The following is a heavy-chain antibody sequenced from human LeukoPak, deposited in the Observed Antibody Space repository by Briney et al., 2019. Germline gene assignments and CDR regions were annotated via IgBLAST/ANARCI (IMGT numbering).Heavy chain of an antibody. CDR2: TWYDGSNK. CDR3: AREGHYDSSGYYFHY. CDR1: GFTFNSYG. D-gene: IGHD3-22*01. Sequence: PGGSPRLSCAASGFTFNSYGMHWVRQAPGKGLEWVAVTWYDGSNKYYADSVKGRFTISRDNSKNTLFLQMNSLRAEDTAVYYCAREGHYDSSGYYFHYWGQGTLVTVSS. V-gene: IGHV3-33*01. J-gene: IGHJ4*02.